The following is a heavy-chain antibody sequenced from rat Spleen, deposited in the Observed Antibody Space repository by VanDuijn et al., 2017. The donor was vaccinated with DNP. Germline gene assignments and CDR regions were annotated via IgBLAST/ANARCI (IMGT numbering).Heavy chain of an antibody. CDR2: IVYDGSGA. CDR3: ATHGSISSISTGAMDV. D-gene: IGHD1-2*01. CDR1: GLTFSDYS. J-gene: IGHJ4*01. V-gene: IGHV5S10*01. Sequence: EVQLVESGGGLVQPGRSLKLSCVASGLTFSDYSMAWVRQAPKKGLEWVATIVYDGSGAYYGDSVTGRFTISRDNAKRNLYLQMDSLTSEDTATYYCATHGSISSISTGAMDVWGQGTSVTVSS.